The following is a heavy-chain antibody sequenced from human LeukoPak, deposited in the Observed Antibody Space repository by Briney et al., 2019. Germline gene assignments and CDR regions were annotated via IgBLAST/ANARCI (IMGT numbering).Heavy chain of an antibody. CDR2: ISRSSSYI. D-gene: IGHD1-7*01. Sequence: KPGGSLRLSCAASGFTFSSYSMNWVRQAPGKGLEWVSSISRSSSYIYYADSVKGRFTISRDNAKNSLYLQMNSLRAEDTAVYYCAKRTGVTELHFDHWGQGTLVTVSS. J-gene: IGHJ4*02. V-gene: IGHV3-21*04. CDR1: GFTFSSYS. CDR3: AKRTGVTELHFDH.